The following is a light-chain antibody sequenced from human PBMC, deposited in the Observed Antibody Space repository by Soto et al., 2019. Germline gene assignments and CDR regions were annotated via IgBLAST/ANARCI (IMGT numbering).Light chain of an antibody. V-gene: IGLV7-46*01. Sequence: QAVVTQEPSLTVSPGGTGTLTCGSSTGAVTSGHYPYWFQQKPGQAPRTLMYDTSNKHSWTHARFSGSVLGGKAALTLSGAQPGDESEYYCLLCYSGPWVFGGGTKLTVL. CDR2: DTS. CDR1: TGAVTSGHY. J-gene: IGLJ2*01. CDR3: LLCYSGPWV.